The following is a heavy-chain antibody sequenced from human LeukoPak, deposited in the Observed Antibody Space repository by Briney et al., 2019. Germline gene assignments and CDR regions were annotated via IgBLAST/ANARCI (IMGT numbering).Heavy chain of an antibody. CDR3: AREVAAAGSPFDY. Sequence: GGSLRLSCAASGFTFSSYEMNWVRQAPGKGLEWVSYISSSGSTMYYADSVKGRFTISRDNAKNSLYLQMNSLRAEDTAVYYCAREVAAAGSPFDYWGQGTLVTVSS. CDR1: GFTFSSYE. V-gene: IGHV3-48*03. D-gene: IGHD6-13*01. J-gene: IGHJ4*02. CDR2: ISSSGSTM.